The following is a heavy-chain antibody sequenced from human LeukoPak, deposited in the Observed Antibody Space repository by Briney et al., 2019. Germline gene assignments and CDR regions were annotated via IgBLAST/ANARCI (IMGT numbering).Heavy chain of an antibody. Sequence: GGSLRLSCAASGFTFSSYGMHWVRQAPGKGLEWVAFIRYDGSNKYYADSVKGRFTISRDNAKSSLYLQMNSLRAEDTAVYYCARGGASYYYYMDVWGKGTTVTVSS. CDR1: GFTFSSYG. D-gene: IGHD3-10*01. V-gene: IGHV3-30*02. CDR2: IRYDGSNK. J-gene: IGHJ6*03. CDR3: ARGGASYYYYMDV.